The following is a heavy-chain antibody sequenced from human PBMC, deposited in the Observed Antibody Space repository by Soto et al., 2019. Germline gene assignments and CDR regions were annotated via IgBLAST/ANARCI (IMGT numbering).Heavy chain of an antibody. J-gene: IGHJ4*02. Sequence: ASVKVSCKASGYTFTSHGFTWVRQAPGQGLEWMGWISIYNGNTHYAQKFQGRLTLTIDTSTSTAYMELRSLTSDDTAVYFCARSPMAPLPVDYWGQGTLVTVSS. D-gene: IGHD3-10*01. CDR2: ISIYNGNT. CDR1: GYTFTSHG. CDR3: ARSPMAPLPVDY. V-gene: IGHV1-18*04.